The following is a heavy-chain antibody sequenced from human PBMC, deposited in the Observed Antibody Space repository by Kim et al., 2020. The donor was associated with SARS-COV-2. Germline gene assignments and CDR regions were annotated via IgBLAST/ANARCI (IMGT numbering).Heavy chain of an antibody. V-gene: IGHV4-31*02. D-gene: IGHD4-17*01. CDR3: ARDSLYGDYDY. Sequence: TSSNPSLKSRVTISVDTSKNQFSLKLSSVTAADTAVYYCARDSLYGDYDYWGQGTLVTVSS. J-gene: IGHJ4*02. CDR2: T.